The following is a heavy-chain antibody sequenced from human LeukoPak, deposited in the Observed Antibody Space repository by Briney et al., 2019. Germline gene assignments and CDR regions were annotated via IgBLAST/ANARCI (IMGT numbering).Heavy chain of an antibody. CDR2: IYHSGST. Sequence: ESLSLTCTVSGYSISSGYYWGWIRQPPGKGLEWIGSIYHSGSTYYNPSFKSRVTISVDTSKNQFSLQLSSVTAADTAVYYCARDPAYSSGWYPVSVDYWGQGTLVTVSS. CDR1: GYSISSGYY. J-gene: IGHJ4*02. CDR3: ARDPAYSSGWYPVSVDY. V-gene: IGHV4-38-2*02. D-gene: IGHD6-19*01.